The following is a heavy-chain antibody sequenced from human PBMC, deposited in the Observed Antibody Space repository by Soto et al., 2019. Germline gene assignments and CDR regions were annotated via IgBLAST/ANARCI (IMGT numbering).Heavy chain of an antibody. CDR1: GFSFRDYW. V-gene: IGHV3-7*05. Sequence: DVQLVESGGGLVQPGGSLRLSCEISGFSFRDYWMSCVRRAPGKGLEWVANVKPDGSDKFYVDSVRGRFIIFRDNAKKSLFLQMNSLTAEDTGIYYCAIDSQGSNWYAHWGQGAQVTVSS. J-gene: IGHJ5*02. CDR3: AIDSQGSNWYAH. CDR2: VKPDGSDK.